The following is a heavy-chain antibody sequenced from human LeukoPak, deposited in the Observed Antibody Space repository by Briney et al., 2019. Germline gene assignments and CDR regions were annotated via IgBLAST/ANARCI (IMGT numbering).Heavy chain of an antibody. CDR1: GFTFSDYY. Sequence: PGGSLRLSCAASGFTFSDYYMNWVRQAPGKGLEWVSYISSSGTTIYYADSVKGRFTISRDNAKNSLYPQMNSLRAEDAAVYYCARDRRDLYYYYGMDVWGPGTTVTVSS. V-gene: IGHV3-11*01. CDR3: ARDRRDLYYYYGMDV. CDR2: ISSSGTTI. J-gene: IGHJ6*02.